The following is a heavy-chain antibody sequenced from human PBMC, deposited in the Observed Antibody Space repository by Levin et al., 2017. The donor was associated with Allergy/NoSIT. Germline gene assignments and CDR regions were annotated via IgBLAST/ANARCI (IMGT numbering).Heavy chain of an antibody. D-gene: IGHD2/OR15-2a*01. Sequence: PGGSLRLSCAASGFTFSSDWMSWFRQAPGKGLEWVANIKQDGSEKYYVDSVKGRFTISRDNAKNSLYLQMNSLRAEDTAVYYCARGGYYPGYWGQGTLVTVSS. V-gene: IGHV3-7*01. J-gene: IGHJ4*02. CDR2: IKQDGSEK. CDR1: GFTFSSDW. CDR3: ARGGYYPGY.